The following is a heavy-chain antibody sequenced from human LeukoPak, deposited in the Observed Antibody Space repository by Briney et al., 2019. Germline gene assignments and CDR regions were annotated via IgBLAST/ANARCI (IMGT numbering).Heavy chain of an antibody. Sequence: ASVKVSCKASGVTFSRLVVSWVRQAPGQGLEWMGQIIPYFGTSNYAQNFQGRVTLTADEATNTAYMELNRLRSDDTAVYYCTRDAGDYGGSGSYPDYWGQGTLVTVSS. CDR2: IIPYFGTS. D-gene: IGHD3-10*01. CDR3: TRDAGDYGGSGSYPDY. CDR1: GVTFSRLV. J-gene: IGHJ4*02. V-gene: IGHV1-69*13.